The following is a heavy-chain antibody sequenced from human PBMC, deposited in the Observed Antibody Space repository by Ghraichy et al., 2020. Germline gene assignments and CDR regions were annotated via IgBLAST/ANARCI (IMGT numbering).Heavy chain of an antibody. V-gene: IGHV3-30*02. CDR2: IRYDGSNK. Sequence: GESLNISCAASGFTFSSYGMHWVRQAPGKGLEWVAFIRYDGSNKYYADSVKGRFTISRDNSKNTLYLQMNSLRAEDTAVYYCAKVGPGVEYQLHHHYYYYGMDVWGQGTTVTVSS. CDR3: AKVGPGVEYQLHHHYYYYGMDV. CDR1: GFTFSSYG. J-gene: IGHJ6*02. D-gene: IGHD2-2*01.